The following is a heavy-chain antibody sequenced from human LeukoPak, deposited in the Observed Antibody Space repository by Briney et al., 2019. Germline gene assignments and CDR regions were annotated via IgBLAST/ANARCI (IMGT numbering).Heavy chain of an antibody. D-gene: IGHD3-10*01. J-gene: IGHJ6*02. CDR2: IYYSGST. CDR3: ARDPGPRRRFGELFHYYYGMDV. CDR1: GGSISSYY. V-gene: IGHV4-59*01. Sequence: SETLSLTCTVSGGSISSYYWSWIRQPPGKGLEWIGYIYYSGSTNYNPSLKSRVTISVDTSKNQFSLKLSSVTAADTAVYYCARDPGPRRRFGELFHYYYGMDVWGQGTTVTVSS.